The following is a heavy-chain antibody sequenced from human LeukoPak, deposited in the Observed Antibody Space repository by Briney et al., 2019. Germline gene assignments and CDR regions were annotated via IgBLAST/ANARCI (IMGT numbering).Heavy chain of an antibody. D-gene: IGHD3-10*01. J-gene: IGHJ4*02. CDR1: VFTFSRYE. CDR2: IRSTGTTM. CDR3: ARNGEGLDY. Sequence: PGGSLRLSCEASVFTFSRYEMNWVRQAPGKGLEWVSSIRSTGTTMYNEDSVKGRFIISRDNAKNSLYLQMNSLRVEDTAVYYCARNGEGLDYWGQGALVTVSS. V-gene: IGHV3-48*03.